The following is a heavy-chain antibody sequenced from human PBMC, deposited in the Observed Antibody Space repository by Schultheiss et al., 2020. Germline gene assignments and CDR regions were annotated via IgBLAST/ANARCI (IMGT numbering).Heavy chain of an antibody. D-gene: IGHD3-10*01. CDR2: IYHSGST. V-gene: IGHV4-34*01. Sequence: SETMSLTCAVYGGSFSGYYWSWIRQPPGKGLEWIGSIYHSGSTYYNPSLKSRVTISVDTSKNQFSLKLSSVTAADTAVYYCARKTYYYGSGSYWEDYWGQGTLVTVSS. CDR3: ARKTYYYGSGSYWEDY. J-gene: IGHJ4*02. CDR1: GGSFSGYY.